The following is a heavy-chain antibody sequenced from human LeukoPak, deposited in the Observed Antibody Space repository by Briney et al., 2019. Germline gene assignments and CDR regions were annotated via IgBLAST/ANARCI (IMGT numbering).Heavy chain of an antibody. CDR3: ARDTYYYDSSGYVSGAFDI. J-gene: IGHJ3*02. Sequence: ASVKVSCKAPGYTFTSYGISWVRQAPGQGLEWMGWISAYNGNTNYAQKLQGRVTMTTDTSTSTAYMELRSLRSDDTAVYYCARDTYYYDSSGYVSGAFDIWGQGTMVTVSS. D-gene: IGHD3-22*01. CDR1: GYTFTSYG. V-gene: IGHV1-18*01. CDR2: ISAYNGNT.